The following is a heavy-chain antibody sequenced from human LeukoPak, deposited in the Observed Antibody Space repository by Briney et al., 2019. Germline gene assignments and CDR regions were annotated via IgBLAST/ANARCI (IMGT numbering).Heavy chain of an antibody. Sequence: SQTLSLTCAVSGGSISSGGYSWSWIRQPPGKGLEWIGYIYHSGSTYYNPSLKSRVTISVGRSKNQFSLKLSSVTAADTAVDYCARAPPPHFLWFGEWWFDPWGQGTLVTVSS. J-gene: IGHJ5*02. CDR2: IYHSGST. CDR3: ARAPPPHFLWFGEWWFDP. V-gene: IGHV4-30-2*01. CDR1: GGSISSGGYS. D-gene: IGHD3-10*01.